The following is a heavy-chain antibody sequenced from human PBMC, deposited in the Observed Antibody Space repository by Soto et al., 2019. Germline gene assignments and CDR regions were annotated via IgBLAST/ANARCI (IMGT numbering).Heavy chain of an antibody. CDR2: IWYDGSNK. CDR1: GFTFSSYG. V-gene: IGHV3-33*01. D-gene: IGHD3-22*01. Sequence: GGSLRLSCAASGFTFSSYGMHWVRQAPGKGLEWVAVIWYDGSNKYYADSVKGRFTTSRDNSKNTLYLQMNSLRAEDTAVYYCARDPMYYYDSSGYRRYYYGMDVWGQGTTVTVSS. CDR3: ARDPMYYYDSSGYRRYYYGMDV. J-gene: IGHJ6*02.